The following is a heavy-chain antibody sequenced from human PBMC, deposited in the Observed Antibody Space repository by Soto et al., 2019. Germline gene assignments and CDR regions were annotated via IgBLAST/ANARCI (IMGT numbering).Heavy chain of an antibody. D-gene: IGHD3-22*01. J-gene: IGHJ6*02. Sequence: VASVKVSCKASGYTFTDSYIHWVRQAPGKGLEWMGWISPSSGATQYAQKFQGWVTVTRDTSTSTVYLDVSRLKSDGSAVYYCASELYDNGPSGLAVWGQGTTVSVS. CDR3: ASELYDNGPSGLAV. V-gene: IGHV1-2*04. CDR2: ISPSSGAT. CDR1: GYTFTDSY.